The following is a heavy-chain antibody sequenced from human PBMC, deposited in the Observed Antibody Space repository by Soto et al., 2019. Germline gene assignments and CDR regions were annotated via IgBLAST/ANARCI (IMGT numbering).Heavy chain of an antibody. J-gene: IGHJ4*02. CDR1: GGSISSYY. D-gene: IGHD6-13*01. V-gene: IGHV4-59*01. Sequence: PSETLSLTCTVSGGSISSYYWSWIRQPPGKGLEWIGYIYYSGSTNYNPSLKSRVTISVDTSKNQFSLKLSSVTAADTAVYYCAISSLSSPPPGYIDFWGQGTLVTV. CDR3: AISSLSSPPPGYIDF. CDR2: IYYSGST.